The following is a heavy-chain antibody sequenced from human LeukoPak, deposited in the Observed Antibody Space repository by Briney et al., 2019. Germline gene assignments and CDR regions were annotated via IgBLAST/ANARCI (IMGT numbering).Heavy chain of an antibody. CDR2: IYTSGST. Sequence: SETLSLTCTVSGASITDYHWSWIRQPPGKGLEWIGYIYTSGSTNYNPSLKSRVTISVDTSRNQFSLKLSSVTAADTAVYYCARHRACSSTSCSPPHPYLQHWGQGTLVTVSS. D-gene: IGHD2-2*01. CDR1: GASITDYH. J-gene: IGHJ1*01. V-gene: IGHV4-4*09. CDR3: ARHRACSSTSCSPPHPYLQH.